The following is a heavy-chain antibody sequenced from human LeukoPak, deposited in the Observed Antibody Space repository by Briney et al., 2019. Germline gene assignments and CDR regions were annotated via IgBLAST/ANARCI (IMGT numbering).Heavy chain of an antibody. Sequence: ASVKVPCKVSGYTLTELSMHWVRQAPGKGLEWMGGFDPEDGETIYAQKFQGRVTMTEDTSTDTAYMELSSLRSEDTAVYYCATGLYDSSDYKRWGQGTLVTVSS. D-gene: IGHD3-22*01. J-gene: IGHJ4*02. CDR3: ATGLYDSSDYKR. CDR1: GYTLTELS. V-gene: IGHV1-24*01. CDR2: FDPEDGET.